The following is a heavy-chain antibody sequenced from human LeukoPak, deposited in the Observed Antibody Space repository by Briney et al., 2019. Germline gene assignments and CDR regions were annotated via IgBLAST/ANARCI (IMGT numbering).Heavy chain of an antibody. CDR3: ARSGSYYVHRPNAFDI. D-gene: IGHD1-26*01. V-gene: IGHV1-18*01. J-gene: IGHJ3*02. Sequence: ASVKVSCKASGYTFTSYGISWVRQAPGQGLEWMGWISAYNGNTNYAQKLQGRVTMTTDTSTSTVYMELRSLRSDDTAVYYCARSGSYYVHRPNAFDIWGQGTMVTVSS. CDR2: ISAYNGNT. CDR1: GYTFTSYG.